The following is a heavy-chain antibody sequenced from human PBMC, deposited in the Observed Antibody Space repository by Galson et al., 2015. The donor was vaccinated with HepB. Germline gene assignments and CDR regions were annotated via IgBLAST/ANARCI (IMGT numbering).Heavy chain of an antibody. D-gene: IGHD1-26*01. Sequence: SVKVSCKVSGYTLTELSMHWVRQAPGKGLEWMGGFDPEDGETIYARKFQGRVTMTEDTSTDTAYMELSSLRSEDTAVYYCATSSLGGLSDFYWGQGTLVTVSS. J-gene: IGHJ4*02. CDR2: FDPEDGET. CDR3: ATSSLGGLSDFY. CDR1: GYTLTELS. V-gene: IGHV1-24*01.